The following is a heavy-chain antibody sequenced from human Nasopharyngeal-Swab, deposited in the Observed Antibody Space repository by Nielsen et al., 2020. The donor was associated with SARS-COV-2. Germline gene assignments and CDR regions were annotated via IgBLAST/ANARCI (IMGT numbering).Heavy chain of an antibody. Sequence: SETLSLTCTVSGGSISSNYWSWIRQPPGKGLKWIGYIYYSGSTNYNPSLKSRVTISVDTSKNQFSLKLSSVTAADTAVYYCARGGGEAARYYFDYWGQGTLVTVSS. V-gene: IGHV4-59*12. J-gene: IGHJ4*02. D-gene: IGHD6-6*01. CDR3: ARGGGEAARYYFDY. CDR2: IYYSGST. CDR1: GGSISSNY.